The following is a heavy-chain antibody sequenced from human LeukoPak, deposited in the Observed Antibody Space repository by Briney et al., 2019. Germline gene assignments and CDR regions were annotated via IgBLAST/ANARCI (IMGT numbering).Heavy chain of an antibody. CDR3: ARDGHDYGDYGFDY. CDR1: GFTFSSYE. Sequence: GGSLRLSCAASGFTFSSYEMNWVRQALGKGLEWVSYISSSGSTIYYADSVKGRFTISRDNAKNSLYLQMNSLRAEDTAVYYCARDGHDYGDYGFDYWGQGTLVTVSS. V-gene: IGHV3-48*03. CDR2: ISSSGSTI. J-gene: IGHJ4*02. D-gene: IGHD4-17*01.